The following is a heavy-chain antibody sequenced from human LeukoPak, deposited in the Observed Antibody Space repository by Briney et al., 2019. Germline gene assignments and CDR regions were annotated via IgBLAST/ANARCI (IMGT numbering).Heavy chain of an antibody. Sequence: ASVTVSCKASGYSFTSYYMHWLRQAPAPGLEWMGIINPSGGSRSYAQKFQGRVTMTRDMSTSTVYMELSSLRSEDTAEYYCASHGDSSGYYSAFDIWGQGTMVTVSS. CDR1: GYSFTSYY. D-gene: IGHD3-22*01. J-gene: IGHJ3*02. CDR3: ASHGDSSGYYSAFDI. CDR2: INPSGGSR. V-gene: IGHV1-46*01.